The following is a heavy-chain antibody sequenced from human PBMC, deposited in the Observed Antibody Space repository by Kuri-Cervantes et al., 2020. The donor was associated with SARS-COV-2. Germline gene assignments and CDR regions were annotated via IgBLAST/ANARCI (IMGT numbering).Heavy chain of an antibody. Sequence: GSLRLSCAVYGGSFSGYYWSWIRQPPGKGLEWIGEINHSGSTNYNPSLKSRVTISVDTSKNQFSLKLSSVTAADTAVYYCAREYYYDSSGYYYTRYYYGMDVWGQGTTVTVSS. CDR3: AREYYYDSSGYYYTRYYYGMDV. CDR1: GGSFSGYY. CDR2: INHSGST. J-gene: IGHJ6*02. V-gene: IGHV4-34*01. D-gene: IGHD3-22*01.